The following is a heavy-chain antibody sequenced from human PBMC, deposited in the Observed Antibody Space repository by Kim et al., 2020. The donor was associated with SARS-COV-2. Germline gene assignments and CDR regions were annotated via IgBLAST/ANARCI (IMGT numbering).Heavy chain of an antibody. CDR3: ARGRGSSRSHALWNS. V-gene: IGHV1-3*04. CDR1: GYTFTKYP. J-gene: IGHJ5*02. D-gene: IGHD3-10*01. Sequence: ASVKVSCKASGYTFTKYPMHWVRQAPGQRPEWMGWINTGNGNTKYSQKFQARVNITRDTSANTAYMELTSLRSEDTATYYCARGRGSSRSHALWNSWGQGNLVTVSS. CDR2: INTGNGNT.